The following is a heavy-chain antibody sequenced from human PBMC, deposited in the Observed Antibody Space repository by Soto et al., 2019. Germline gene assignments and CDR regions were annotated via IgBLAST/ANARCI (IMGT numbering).Heavy chain of an antibody. CDR2: IIPIFGTA. D-gene: IGHD1-7*01. CDR3: ASHGITGTWVSYYGMDV. J-gene: IGHJ6*02. V-gene: IGHV1-69*12. CDR1: GGTFSSYA. Sequence: QVQLVQSGAEVKKPGSSVKVSCKASGGTFSSYAISWVRQAPGQGLEWMGGIIPIFGTANYAQKFQGRVTITADESTSTAYMELSSLRSEDTAVYYCASHGITGTWVSYYGMDVWGQGTTVTVSS.